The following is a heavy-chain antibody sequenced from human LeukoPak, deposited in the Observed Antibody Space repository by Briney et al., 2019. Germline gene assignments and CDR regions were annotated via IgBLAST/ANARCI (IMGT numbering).Heavy chain of an antibody. J-gene: IGHJ4*02. V-gene: IGHV4-59*01. CDR2: VYYSGSP. D-gene: IGHD6-19*01. Sequence: SETLSLTCTVSGGSLSSYYWSWIRQPPGKGLEWIGYVYYSGSPKYNPSLKSRVTISVDTSKNQFSLNLSSVTAADPAVYYCARDYSGWYYFDYWGQGTQVTVSS. CDR1: GGSLSSYY. CDR3: ARDYSGWYYFDY.